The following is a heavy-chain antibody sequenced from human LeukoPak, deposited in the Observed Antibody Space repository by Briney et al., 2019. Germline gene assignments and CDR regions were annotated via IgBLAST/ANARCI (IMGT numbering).Heavy chain of an antibody. V-gene: IGHV3-30*02. CDR3: TSRPLPSYYGSGRTRSDY. CDR2: IRYDAINK. J-gene: IGHJ4*02. CDR1: GFTFSTYG. Sequence: DPGGSLRLSCAASGFTFSTYGMHWVRQAPGKGLEWVAFIRYDAINKYYADSVKGRFTISRDNSRNTTYLQMNSLKTEDTAVYYCTSRPLPSYYGSGRTRSDYWGQGTLVTVSS. D-gene: IGHD3-10*01.